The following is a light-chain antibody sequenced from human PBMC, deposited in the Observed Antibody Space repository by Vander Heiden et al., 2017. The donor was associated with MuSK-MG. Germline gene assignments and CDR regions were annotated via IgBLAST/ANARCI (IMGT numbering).Light chain of an antibody. CDR3: QESDSIPRT. J-gene: IGKJ3*01. CDR1: QSISSY. CDR2: AAS. V-gene: IGKV1-39*01. Sequence: DMQMTQSPSSLSASVGDRVTITCRASQSISSYLNWYQQKPGKAPKLLIYAASSLQSGVPSRFSGSGYGTDFTLTISRLQPEDFATYYCQESDSIPRTFGHGTKVDIK.